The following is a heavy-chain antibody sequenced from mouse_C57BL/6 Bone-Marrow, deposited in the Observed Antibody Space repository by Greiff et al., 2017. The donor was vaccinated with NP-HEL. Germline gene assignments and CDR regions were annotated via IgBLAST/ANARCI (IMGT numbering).Heavy chain of an antibody. Sequence: QVQLQQPGAELVKPGASVKMSCKASGYTFTTYPIEWVKQNHGKSLEWIGNFHPYNDDTEYNEKFKNKATLTVEKSSSTVYLQLSRLTSDDSSVYYCAGGGNYWYYFDYGGQGTTLTVSS. V-gene: IGHV1-47*01. CDR2: FHPYNDDT. J-gene: IGHJ2*01. D-gene: IGHD2-1*01. CDR3: AGGGNYWYYFDY. CDR1: GYTFTTYP.